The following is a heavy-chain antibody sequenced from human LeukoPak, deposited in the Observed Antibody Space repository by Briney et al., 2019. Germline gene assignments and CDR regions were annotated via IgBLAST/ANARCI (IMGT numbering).Heavy chain of an antibody. Sequence: GGSLRLSCAASGFTFSSYAMHWVRQAPGKGLEWVAVIWYDGSNKYYADSVKGRFTISRDNSKNTLYLQMNSLRAEDTAVYYCARDNRRKYSSSSDYWGQGTLVTVSS. CDR1: GFTFSSYA. J-gene: IGHJ4*02. CDR3: ARDNRRKYSSSSDY. D-gene: IGHD6-13*01. V-gene: IGHV3-33*08. CDR2: IWYDGSNK.